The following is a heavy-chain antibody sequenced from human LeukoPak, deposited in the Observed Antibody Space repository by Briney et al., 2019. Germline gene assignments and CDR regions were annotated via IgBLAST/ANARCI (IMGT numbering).Heavy chain of an antibody. CDR2: ISSSSSYI. J-gene: IGHJ3*02. D-gene: IGHD2-15*01. Sequence: GGSLRLSCAASGFTFSSYSMNWVRQAPGKGLEWVSSISSSSSYIYYADSVKGRFTISRDNAKNSLYLQMNSLRAEDTAVYYCAREIYCSGGSCYWDDAFDIWGQGTMVTVSS. V-gene: IGHV3-21*01. CDR1: GFTFSSYS. CDR3: AREIYCSGGSCYWDDAFDI.